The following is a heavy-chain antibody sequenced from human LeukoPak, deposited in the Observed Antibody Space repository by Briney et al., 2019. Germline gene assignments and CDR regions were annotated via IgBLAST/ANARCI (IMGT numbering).Heavy chain of an antibody. CDR3: SRCEYNYGWAYFDY. D-gene: IGHD5-18*01. CDR1: GFTFSSYW. Sequence: PGGSLRLSCAASGFTFSSYWMSWVRQAPGKGLEWVANIKEDGSDIYYVDSVKGRFTISRDNAKSSLYLEMNSLRGEDTALYYCSRCEYNYGWAYFDYWGQGTLVTVSS. J-gene: IGHJ4*02. CDR2: IKEDGSDI. V-gene: IGHV3-7*03.